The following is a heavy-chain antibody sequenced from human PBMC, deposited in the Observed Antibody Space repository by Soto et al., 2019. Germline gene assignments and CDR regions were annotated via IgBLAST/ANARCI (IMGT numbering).Heavy chain of an antibody. CDR3: VASLAASGLNWLDP. CDR2: IFANGHT. V-gene: IGHV4-4*07. D-gene: IGHD6-13*01. J-gene: IGHJ5*02. CDR1: GGSISEKY. Sequence: SETLSLTCAVTGGSISEKYWNWVRQPPGKGLEWIGLIFANGHTDYNPSLKSRVTMSVDASKNQFSLRLTSMTAADTAVYYCVASLAASGLNWLDPWGRGTLVTVSS.